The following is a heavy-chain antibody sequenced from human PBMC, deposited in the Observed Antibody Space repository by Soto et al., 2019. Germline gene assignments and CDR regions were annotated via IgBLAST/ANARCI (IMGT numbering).Heavy chain of an antibody. CDR3: ARVFTMVRGVVSNWFDP. CDR2: IYYSGST. V-gene: IGHV4-59*01. D-gene: IGHD3-10*01. Sequence: SETLSLTCTVSGGSISSYYWSWIRQPPGKGLEWIGYIYYSGSTNYNPSLKSRVTISVDTSKNQFSLKLSSVTAADAAVYYCARVFTMVRGVVSNWFDPWGQGTLVTVSS. CDR1: GGSISSYY. J-gene: IGHJ5*02.